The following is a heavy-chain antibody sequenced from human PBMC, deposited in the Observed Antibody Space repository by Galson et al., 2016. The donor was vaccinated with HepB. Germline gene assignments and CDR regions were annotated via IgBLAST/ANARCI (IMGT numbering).Heavy chain of an antibody. Sequence: SLRLSCAASGFTFDDYAMHWVRQAPGKDLEWVSGISWNSATTGYADSVKGRFTISRDNAKNSLYLQMNSLRAEDTAFYYCARDHKIAVAGMFDYWGQGTLVTFSS. V-gene: IGHV3-9*01. CDR2: ISWNSATT. D-gene: IGHD6-19*01. J-gene: IGHJ4*02. CDR3: ARDHKIAVAGMFDY. CDR1: GFTFDDYA.